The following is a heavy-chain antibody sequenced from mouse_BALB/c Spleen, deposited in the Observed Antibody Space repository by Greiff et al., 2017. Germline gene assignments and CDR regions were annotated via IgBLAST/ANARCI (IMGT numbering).Heavy chain of an antibody. CDR1: GFAFSSYD. CDR3: ARVYGSSLGWFAY. J-gene: IGHJ3*01. D-gene: IGHD1-1*01. CDR2: ISSGGGST. V-gene: IGHV5-12-1*01. Sequence: EVKVVESGGGLVKPGGSLKLSCAASGFAFSSYDMSWVRQTPEKRLEWVAYISSGGGSTYYPDTVKGRFTISRDNAKNTLYLQMSSLKSEDTAMYYCARVYGSSLGWFAYWGQGTLVTVSA.